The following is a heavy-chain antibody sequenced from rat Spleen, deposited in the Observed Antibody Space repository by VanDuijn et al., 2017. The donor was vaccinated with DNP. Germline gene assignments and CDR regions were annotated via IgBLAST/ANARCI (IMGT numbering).Heavy chain of an antibody. CDR3: ATHGYGSYVLDY. Sequence: EVQLVESGGGLVQPGRSLKLSCAASGFTFSDYNMAWVRQAPKKGLEWVATIIYDGSRTYYRDSVKGRFTISRDNAKSTLYLQMDSLRSEDTATYYCATHGYGSYVLDYWGQGVMVTVSS. CDR1: GFTFSDYN. V-gene: IGHV5S10*01. J-gene: IGHJ2*01. D-gene: IGHD1-3*01. CDR2: IIYDGSRT.